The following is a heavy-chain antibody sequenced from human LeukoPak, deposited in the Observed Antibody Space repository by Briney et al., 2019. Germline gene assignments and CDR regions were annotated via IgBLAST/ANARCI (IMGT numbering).Heavy chain of an antibody. D-gene: IGHD3-22*01. CDR2: INTNTGNP. Sequence: ASVKVSCKASGYTFTSCAMNWVRQAPGQGLEWMGWINTNTGNPTYAQGFTGRFVFSLDTSVSTAYLQISSLKAEDTAVYYCARESEYYYDSSTYSGDDYWGQGTLVTVSS. CDR1: GYTFTSCA. J-gene: IGHJ4*02. V-gene: IGHV7-4-1*02. CDR3: ARESEYYYDSSTYSGDDY.